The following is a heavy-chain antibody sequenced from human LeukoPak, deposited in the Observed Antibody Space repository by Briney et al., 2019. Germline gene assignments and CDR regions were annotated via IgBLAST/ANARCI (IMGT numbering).Heavy chain of an antibody. V-gene: IGHV1-2*02. CDR2: INPNSGGT. Sequence: GASVKVSCKASGYTFTGYYMHWVRQAPGQGLEWMGWINPNSGGTNYAQKFQGRVTMTRDTSISTAYMELSRLRSDDTAVYYCARYCRVGHGCYDAFDIWGQGTMVTVSS. CDR3: ARYCRVGHGCYDAFDI. D-gene: IGHD5-24*01. J-gene: IGHJ3*02. CDR1: GYTFTGYY.